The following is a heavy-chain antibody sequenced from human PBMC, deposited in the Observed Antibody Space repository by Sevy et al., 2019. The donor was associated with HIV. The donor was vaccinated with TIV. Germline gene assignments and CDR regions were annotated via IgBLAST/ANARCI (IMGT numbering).Heavy chain of an antibody. J-gene: IGHJ4*02. CDR3: AHSLYGDYIGGYFDY. CDR1: GFSLSTSGVG. CDR2: IYWDDNK. V-gene: IGHV2-5*02. D-gene: IGHD4-17*01. Sequence: SGPTLVNPTQTLTLTCTFSGFSLSTSGVGVGWIRQPPGKALEWLALIYWDDNKRYSPSLRSGLTITKDTSKNQVVLTMTNMDPVDTATYYCAHSLYGDYIGGYFDYWGQGTLVTVSS.